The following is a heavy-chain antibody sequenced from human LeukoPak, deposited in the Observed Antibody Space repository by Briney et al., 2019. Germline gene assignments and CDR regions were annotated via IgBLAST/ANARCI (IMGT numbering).Heavy chain of an antibody. CDR1: GITFGNNW. Sequence: PGGSLRLSCAASGITFGNNWMHWVRQGPGKGLVWISRINSDGGGAIYADSVEGRFTVSRDNAKNTLYLQINSLRAEDTAVYYCARDVPHNWFDTWGQGTLVTVSS. J-gene: IGHJ5*02. CDR3: ARDVPHNWFDT. V-gene: IGHV3-74*01. CDR2: INSDGGGA.